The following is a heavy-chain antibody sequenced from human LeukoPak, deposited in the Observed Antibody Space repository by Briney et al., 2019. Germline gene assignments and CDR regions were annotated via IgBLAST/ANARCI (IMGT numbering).Heavy chain of an antibody. CDR2: ISSSGSTI. J-gene: IGHJ4*02. D-gene: IGHD6-13*01. V-gene: IGHV3-11*01. CDR1: GXTXSXYY. Sequence: LXXSCXXSGXTXSXYYMSWIRQAPGKGLEWVSYISSSGSTIYYADSVKGRFTISRDNAKNSLYLQMNSLRAEDTAVYYCARGDSSSWYTLDYWGQGTLVTVSS. CDR3: ARGDSSSWYTLDY.